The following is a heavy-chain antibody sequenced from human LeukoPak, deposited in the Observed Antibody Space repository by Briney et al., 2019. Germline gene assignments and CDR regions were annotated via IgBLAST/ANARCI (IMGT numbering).Heavy chain of an antibody. CDR2: IIPVFGTT. D-gene: IGHD3-10*01. Sequence: SVKVSCKASGGTLSNNVVSWVRQAPGQGLEWMGDIIPVFGTTSYAQKFQGRVTISADRSTSTAYMEVSSLKSEDTAVYYCATKNFGDLYRHDDPFNMWGQGTTVTVSS. J-gene: IGHJ3*02. CDR1: GGTLSNNV. V-gene: IGHV1-69*06. CDR3: ATKNFGDLYRHDDPFNM.